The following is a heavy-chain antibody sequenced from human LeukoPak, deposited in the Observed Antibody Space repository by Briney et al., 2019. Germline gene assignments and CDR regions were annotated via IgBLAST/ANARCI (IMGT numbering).Heavy chain of an antibody. D-gene: IGHD2-2*02. CDR1: GYTFTGYY. V-gene: IGHV1-2*02. Sequence: ASVKGSCKASGYTFTGYYMHWVRPAPGQGLEWMGWINPNSGGTNYAQKFQGRVTMTRDTSISTAYMVMSRLRSDDTAVDYCARDVYCSSTSCYMGYFDYWGQGTLVTVSS. CDR2: INPNSGGT. J-gene: IGHJ4*02. CDR3: ARDVYCSSTSCYMGYFDY.